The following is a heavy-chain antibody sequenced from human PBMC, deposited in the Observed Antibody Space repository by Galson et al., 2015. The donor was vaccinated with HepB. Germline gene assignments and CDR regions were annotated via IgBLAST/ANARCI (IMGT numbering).Heavy chain of an antibody. D-gene: IGHD1-26*01. J-gene: IGHJ3*02. CDR1: GFTFSSYA. CDR2: ISYDGSNK. V-gene: IGHV3-30-3*01. Sequence: SLRLSCAASGFTFSSYAMHWVRQAPGKGLEWVAVISYDGSNKYYADSVKGRFTISRDNSKNTLYLQMNSLRAEDTAVYYCAREGSGSYYRPSEAFDIWGQGTMVPVSS. CDR3: AREGSGSYYRPSEAFDI.